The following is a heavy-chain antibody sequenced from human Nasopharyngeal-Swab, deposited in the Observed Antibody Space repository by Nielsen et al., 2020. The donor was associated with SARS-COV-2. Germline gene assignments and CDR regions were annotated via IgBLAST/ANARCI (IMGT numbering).Heavy chain of an antibody. Sequence: SETLSLTCTVSGGSVSSGSYYWSWIRQPPGKGLEWIGYIYYSGSTNYNPSLKSRVTISVDTSKNQFSLKLSSVTAADTAVYYCARVTVVVVPAAISAGSVDYWGQGTLVTVSS. J-gene: IGHJ4*02. CDR1: GGSVSSGSYY. CDR3: ARVTVVVVPAAISAGSVDY. CDR2: IYYSGST. D-gene: IGHD2-2*01. V-gene: IGHV4-61*01.